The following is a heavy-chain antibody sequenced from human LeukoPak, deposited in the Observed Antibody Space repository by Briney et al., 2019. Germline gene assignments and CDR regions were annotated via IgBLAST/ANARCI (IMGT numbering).Heavy chain of an antibody. J-gene: IGHJ5*02. D-gene: IGHD1-26*01. CDR2: IIPIFGTA. CDR1: GYTFTAYY. Sequence: GASVKVSCKASGYTFTAYYMYWVRQAPGQGLEWMGGIIPIFGTANYAQKFQGRVTVTTDESTSTAYMELSSLRSEDTAVYYCARVSGSYYRRDWFDPWGQGTLVTVSS. CDR3: ARVSGSYYRRDWFDP. V-gene: IGHV1-69*05.